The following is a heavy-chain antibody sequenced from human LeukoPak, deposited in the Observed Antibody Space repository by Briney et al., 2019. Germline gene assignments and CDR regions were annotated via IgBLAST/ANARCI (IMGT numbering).Heavy chain of an antibody. CDR1: GFTFSSYA. D-gene: IGHD6-13*01. Sequence: GGSLRLFCAASGFTFSSYAMHWVRQAPGKGLEWVSYISISGGTIYYADSVKGRFTISRDNARNSLCLQMNSLRAEDTAVYYCARVEKYSCSWIDLWGKGTRDPLSS. CDR2: ISISGGTI. V-gene: IGHV3-48*03. CDR3: ARVEKYSCSWIDL. J-gene: IGHJ5*02.